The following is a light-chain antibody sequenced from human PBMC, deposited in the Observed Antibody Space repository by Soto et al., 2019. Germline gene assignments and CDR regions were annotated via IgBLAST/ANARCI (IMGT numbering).Light chain of an antibody. Sequence: EIVMTQSPATLSVSPGERATISCRASQSVSDNLAWYQQKPGQAPRLLIYGASTRATGIPARFSGSGSGTEITLTISSLQAEDFAVYYCQQSNNWPYTFGQGTKLDIK. CDR3: QQSNNWPYT. CDR2: GAS. CDR1: QSVSDN. J-gene: IGKJ2*01. V-gene: IGKV3-15*01.